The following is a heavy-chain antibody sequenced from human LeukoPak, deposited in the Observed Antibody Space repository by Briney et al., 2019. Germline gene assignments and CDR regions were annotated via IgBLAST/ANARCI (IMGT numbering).Heavy chain of an antibody. D-gene: IGHD1-14*01. V-gene: IGHV3-23*01. J-gene: IGHJ4*02. CDR2: ISGSGGST. CDR1: GFTFSSYA. Sequence: GGSLRLSCAASGFTFSSYAMTWVRQAPGKGLEWVSAISGSGGSTYYADSVKGRFTISRDNSKNTLYLQMNSLRAEDTAVYYCARTQGHLGYFDYWGQGTLVTVSS. CDR3: ARTQGHLGYFDY.